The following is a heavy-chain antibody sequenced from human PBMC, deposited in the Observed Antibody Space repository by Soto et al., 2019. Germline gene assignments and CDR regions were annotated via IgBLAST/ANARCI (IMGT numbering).Heavy chain of an antibody. D-gene: IGHD1-26*01. V-gene: IGHV4-38-2*01. CDR2: IYHTGST. Sequence: SETLSLTCAVSGYSIGGGYYWAWIRQPPGKGLEWIGSIYHTGSTYYNPSLKSRVTISVDTSKNQFSLKLSSVTAADTAVYYCARSQTFGGSSDTDFDYWAQGTLVTVSS. CDR1: GYSIGGGYY. CDR3: ARSQTFGGSSDTDFDY. J-gene: IGHJ4*02.